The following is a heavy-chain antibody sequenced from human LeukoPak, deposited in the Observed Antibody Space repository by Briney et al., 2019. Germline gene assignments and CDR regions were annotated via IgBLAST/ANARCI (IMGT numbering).Heavy chain of an antibody. J-gene: IGHJ6*03. CDR1: GFTVSFNY. V-gene: IGHV3-53*05. CDR2: IYGGGNT. Sequence: PGGSLRLSCAASGFTVSFNYMTWVRQAPGKGLQWVSVIYGGGNTYYADSVKGRFTISRDTSKNTLYLQMNSLRAEDTAVYYCAKAEPTIFGVAGYYYYMDVWGKGTTVTVSS. CDR3: AKAEPTIFGVAGYYYYMDV. D-gene: IGHD3-3*01.